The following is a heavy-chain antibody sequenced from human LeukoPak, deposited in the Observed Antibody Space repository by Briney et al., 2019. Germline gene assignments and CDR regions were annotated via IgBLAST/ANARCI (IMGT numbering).Heavy chain of an antibody. CDR2: TRSKVYGGTT. J-gene: IGHJ4*02. CDR3: ARGERDFDH. Sequence: PGRSLRLSCTFSGLSFSDSAVTWVRQAAGKGLEWISCTRSKVYGGTTEYAASVKGRITISRDESKSIAYLQMDSLTTEDTAVYFCARGERDFDHWGQGTLVTVSS. CDR1: GLSFSDSA. D-gene: IGHD3-16*01. V-gene: IGHV3-49*04.